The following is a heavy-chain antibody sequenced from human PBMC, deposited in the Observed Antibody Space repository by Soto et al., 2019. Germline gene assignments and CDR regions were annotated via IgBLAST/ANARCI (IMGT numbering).Heavy chain of an antibody. CDR2: IYSDGST. D-gene: IGHD3-9*01. V-gene: IGHV3-66*01. Sequence: GGSLRLSCAASGFTFSTYSMNWVRQAPGKGLEWVSVIYSDGSTYYADSVKGRFIISRDNSNNTLYFQMNSLRAEDTAFYYCATLTKYDILTGFYPCWGQGTLVTVSS. CDR3: ATLTKYDILTGFYPC. CDR1: GFTFSTYS. J-gene: IGHJ4*02.